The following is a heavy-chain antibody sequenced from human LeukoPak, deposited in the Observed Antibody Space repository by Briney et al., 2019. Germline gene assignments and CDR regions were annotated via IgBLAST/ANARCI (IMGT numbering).Heavy chain of an antibody. CDR3: ARVRNSDDAFDI. CDR1: GGSFSGYY. CDR2: INHSGST. Sequence: SETLSLTCAVYGGSFSGYYWSWIRQPPGKGLEWIGEINHSGSTNYNPSPKSRVTISVDTSKNQCSLKLSSVTAADTAVYYCARVRNSDDAFDIWGQGTMVTVSS. V-gene: IGHV4-34*01. J-gene: IGHJ3*02. D-gene: IGHD3-3*01.